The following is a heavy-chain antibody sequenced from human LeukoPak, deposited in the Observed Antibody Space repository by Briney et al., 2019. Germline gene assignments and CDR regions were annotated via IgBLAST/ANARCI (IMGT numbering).Heavy chain of an antibody. CDR2: INPNTAGT. V-gene: IGHV1-2*02. Sequence: ASVKVSCKASGYTFTGYYIYWLRRAPGQGLEWIGWINPNTAGTKYAQKFQGRVTMTMDMSINTAYMELSRLKSDDTAVFYCARGHLGYCTNGVCEHWFDPGGRGTLVTVSS. CDR1: GYTFTGYY. D-gene: IGHD2-8*01. CDR3: ARGHLGYCTNGVCEHWFDP. J-gene: IGHJ5*02.